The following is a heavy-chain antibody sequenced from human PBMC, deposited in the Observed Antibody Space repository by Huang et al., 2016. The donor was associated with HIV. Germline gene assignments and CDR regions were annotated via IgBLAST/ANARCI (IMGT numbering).Heavy chain of an antibody. V-gene: IGHV1-46*01. CDR1: AYTFTNYY. CDR2: INPTGGST. J-gene: IGHJ6*03. Sequence: QVQLVQSGAEVKRPGASVKVSCKASAYTFTNYYIHWVRQAPGQGLEWMGIINPTGGSTSYAQKFQGRVTMTRDTSTNTVYMHLSSLRSEDTAVYYCARVHGRDYHYYYYMDVWGKGTTVTVSS. CDR3: ARVHGRDYHYYYYMDV.